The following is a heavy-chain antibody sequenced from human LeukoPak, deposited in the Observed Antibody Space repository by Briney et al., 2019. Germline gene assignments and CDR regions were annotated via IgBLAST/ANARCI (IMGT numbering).Heavy chain of an antibody. V-gene: IGHV3-21*01. Sequence: PGGSLRLSCAASGFTLSYHSMNWVRQAPGKGLEWVSSISSSSSYIYYADSVKGRFTISRDNAKNSLYLQMNSLRAEDTAVHYCARVITEMPSYYYYYMDVWGKGTTVTISS. CDR3: ARVITEMPSYYYYYMDV. CDR1: GFTLSYHS. J-gene: IGHJ6*03. CDR2: ISSSSSYI. D-gene: IGHD5-24*01.